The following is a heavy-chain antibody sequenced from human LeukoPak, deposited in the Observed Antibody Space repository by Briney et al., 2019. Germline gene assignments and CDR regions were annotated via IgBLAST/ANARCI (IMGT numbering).Heavy chain of an antibody. CDR3: AKGGSGYFADL. CDR2: ISNDGGGT. D-gene: IGHD3-22*01. CDR1: GFIFNNYG. J-gene: IGHJ5*02. Sequence: GGSLRLSCAAAGFIFNNYGLIWVRQAPGKGLQWVSAISNDGGGTTYADFVKGRFTISRDNSKNTLFLQMSSLRAEDTALYYCAKGGSGYFADLWGQGTLVTVSS. V-gene: IGHV3-23*01.